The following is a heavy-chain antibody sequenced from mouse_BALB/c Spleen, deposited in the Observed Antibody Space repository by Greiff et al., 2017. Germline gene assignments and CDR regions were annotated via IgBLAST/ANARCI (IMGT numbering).Heavy chain of an antibody. D-gene: IGHD2-3*01. V-gene: IGHV2-6-4*01. CDR2: IWGDGST. Sequence: VKLMESGPGLVAPSQSLSITCTVSGFSLSRYSVHWVRQPPGKGLEWLGMIWGDGSTDYNSALKSRLSISKDNSKSQVFLKMNSLQTDDTARYYCASRWSYAMDYWGQGTSVTVSS. J-gene: IGHJ4*01. CDR3: ASRWSYAMDY. CDR1: GFSLSRYS.